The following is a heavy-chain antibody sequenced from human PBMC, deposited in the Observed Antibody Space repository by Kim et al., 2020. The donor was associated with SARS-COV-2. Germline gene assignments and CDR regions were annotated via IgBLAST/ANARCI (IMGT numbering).Heavy chain of an antibody. CDR1: GDTFSGYD. CDR2: MNPISGNT. D-gene: IGHD2-2*01. CDR3: ARAFSTTVANAPYYFAY. Sequence: ASVKVSCKASGDTFSGYDMHWVRQAPGQGLEWMGLMNPISGNTGYAQTFQGRVAMTRDTSISTAYVEVSSLRSEDTAVYYCARAFSTTVANAPYYFAYGGQGTRVTVPS. V-gene: IGHV1-8*02. J-gene: IGHJ4*02.